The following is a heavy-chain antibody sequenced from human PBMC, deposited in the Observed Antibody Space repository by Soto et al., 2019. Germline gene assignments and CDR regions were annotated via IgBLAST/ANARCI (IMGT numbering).Heavy chain of an antibody. Sequence: GGSLILSCASSGFTFHTYFIHLVRQAPGKGLEWVAVISFDGSKKYYADSVKGRFTISRDNSQNTLYLQMNSLRVEDTAVYYCAKGNSMEVAGIIDPWGQGILVTVSS. CDR1: GFTFHTYF. D-gene: IGHD6-19*01. J-gene: IGHJ5*02. CDR2: ISFDGSKK. CDR3: AKGNSMEVAGIIDP. V-gene: IGHV3-30*18.